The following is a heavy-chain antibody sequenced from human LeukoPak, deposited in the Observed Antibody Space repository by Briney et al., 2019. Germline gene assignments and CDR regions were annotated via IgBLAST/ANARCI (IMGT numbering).Heavy chain of an antibody. CDR3: ALRCSSTSCTSVWYFDL. J-gene: IGHJ2*01. Sequence: PSETLSLTCAVYGGTFSGYYWSWIRQPPGKGLEWIGEINHSGSTNYNPSLKSRVTISVDTSKNQFSLKLSSVTAADTAVHYCALRCSSTSCTSVWYFDLWGRGTLVTVSS. CDR1: GGTFSGYY. CDR2: INHSGST. D-gene: IGHD2-2*01. V-gene: IGHV4-34*08.